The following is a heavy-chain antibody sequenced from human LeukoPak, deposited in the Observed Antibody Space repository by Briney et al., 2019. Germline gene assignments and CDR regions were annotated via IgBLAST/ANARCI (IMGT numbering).Heavy chain of an antibody. CDR2: ISGSGGST. D-gene: IGHD6-19*01. Sequence: HPGGSLRLSCTASGFTFSSYAMSWVRQAPGKGLEWVSAISGSGGSTYYADSVKGRFTTSRDNSKNTLYLQMNSLRAEDTAVYYCAKEQWLVELNWFDPWGQGTLVTVSS. J-gene: IGHJ5*02. CDR3: AKEQWLVELNWFDP. CDR1: GFTFSSYA. V-gene: IGHV3-23*01.